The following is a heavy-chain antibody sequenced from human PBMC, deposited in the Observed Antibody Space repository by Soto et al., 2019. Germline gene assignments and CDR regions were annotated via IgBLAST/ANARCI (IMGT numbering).Heavy chain of an antibody. Sequence: TSETLSLTCTVAGDSISSYYWSWIRQPPGKGLERIGYIYYNGSTNYNPSLKSRVTISVETSKNQFSLKLSSVTAADTAVYYCARSGYYDSSGRFDYWGQGTLVTVSS. CDR3: ARSGYYDSSGRFDY. J-gene: IGHJ4*02. CDR1: GDSISSYY. D-gene: IGHD3-22*01. CDR2: IYYNGST. V-gene: IGHV4-59*01.